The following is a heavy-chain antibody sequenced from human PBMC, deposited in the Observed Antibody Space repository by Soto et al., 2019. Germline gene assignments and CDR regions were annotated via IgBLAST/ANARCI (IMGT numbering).Heavy chain of an antibody. Sequence: GGARRHSCTTSGVTVSSRHMSWVRQAPGKGLDWVSVIYSGGNSYYAVSVQGRFTISRDNSKNTVYLQMNSLRGEDTAIYYCARLGPYLSETYCVRYDWFDFCGQGTLVIVSS. D-gene: IGHD5-12*01. CDR3: ARLGPYLSETYCVRYDWFDF. J-gene: IGHJ4*02. V-gene: IGHV3-53*01. CDR2: IYSGGNS. CDR1: GVTVSSRH.